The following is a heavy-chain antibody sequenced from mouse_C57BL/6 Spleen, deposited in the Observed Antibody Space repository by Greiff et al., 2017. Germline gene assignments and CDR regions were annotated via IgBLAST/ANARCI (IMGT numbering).Heavy chain of an antibody. J-gene: IGHJ2*01. D-gene: IGHD4-1*01. CDR1: GFTFSSYG. CDR3: ARQELGRYFDY. CDR2: ISSGGSYT. Sequence: EVQLVESGGDLVKPGGSLKLSCAASGFTFSSYGMSWVRQTPDKRLEWVATISSGGSYTYYPDSVKGRFTITRDNAKNTLYLQMSSLKSEDTAMYYCARQELGRYFDYWGQGTTLTVSS. V-gene: IGHV5-6*01.